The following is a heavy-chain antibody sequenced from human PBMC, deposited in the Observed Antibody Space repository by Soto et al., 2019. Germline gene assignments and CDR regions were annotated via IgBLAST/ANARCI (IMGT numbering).Heavy chain of an antibody. Sequence: QVQLVESGGGVVQPGRSLRLSCAASGFTFSSYGMHWVRQAPGKGLEWVAVISYDGSNKYYADSVKGRFTIARDNSKNTLYLQMNSLSAEDTAVYCCAKEYSYGYYYFDYWGQGTLVAVTS. J-gene: IGHJ4*02. CDR2: ISYDGSNK. CDR1: GFTFSSYG. CDR3: AKEYSYGYYYFDY. D-gene: IGHD5-18*01. V-gene: IGHV3-30*18.